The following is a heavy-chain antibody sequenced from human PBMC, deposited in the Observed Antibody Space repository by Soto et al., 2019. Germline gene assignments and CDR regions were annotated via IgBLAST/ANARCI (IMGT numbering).Heavy chain of an antibody. CDR1: GFTVSSNY. V-gene: IGHV3-66*03. J-gene: IGHJ4*02. CDR2: IYSCGST. Sequence: PGGSLRLSCAASGFTVSSNYMSWVRQAPGKGLEWVSVIYSCGSTYYADSVKGRFTISRDNSKNTLYLQMNSLRAEDTAVYYCARALGYSGYDFFGYWGQGTLVTVSS. D-gene: IGHD5-12*01. CDR3: ARALGYSGYDFFGY.